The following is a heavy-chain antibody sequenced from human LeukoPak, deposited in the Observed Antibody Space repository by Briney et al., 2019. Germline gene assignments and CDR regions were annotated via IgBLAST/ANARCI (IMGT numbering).Heavy chain of an antibody. CDR2: IYYSGST. CDR3: ASCPDSSCYWDWLDP. V-gene: IGHV4-39*01. D-gene: IGHD3-22*01. CDR1: GGSISSSSYY. J-gene: IGHJ5*02. Sequence: KPSETLSLTCTVSGGSISSSSYYWGWIRQPPGKGLECIGSIYYSGSTYYNPSLKSRVTISVDTSKNQFSLKLSSVTTADTAVYYCASCPDSSCYWDWLDPWGERTLVTVSS.